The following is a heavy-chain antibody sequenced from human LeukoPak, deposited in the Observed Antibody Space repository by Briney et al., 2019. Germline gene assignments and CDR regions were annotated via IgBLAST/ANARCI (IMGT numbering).Heavy chain of an antibody. Sequence: GGPLRLLCAASGFTFSSSWMHWVRQAPGKGLVWVSRINTDGSNTNYEDSVKGRFTISRDNAKNTLYLQMNSLRVEDTAVYYCATMWGSWGQGTMVTVSS. J-gene: IGHJ3*01. CDR3: ATMWGS. CDR1: GFTFSSSW. V-gene: IGHV3-74*01. CDR2: INTDGSNT. D-gene: IGHD1-26*01.